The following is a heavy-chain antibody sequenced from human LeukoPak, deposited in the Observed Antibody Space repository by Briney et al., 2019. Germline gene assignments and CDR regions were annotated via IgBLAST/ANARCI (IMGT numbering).Heavy chain of an antibody. CDR2: IYYSEST. J-gene: IGHJ4*02. V-gene: IGHV4-59*08. CDR1: GGSISNYY. Sequence: PSETLSLTCTVSGGSISNYYWSWIRQPPGKGLGWKGYIYYSESTNNNPALKSPVTISVDTSSNQFSLKLNSVTAGDTAVYFCARRAYGSGSFNRYHFDYWGQGTLVAVSS. CDR3: ARRAYGSGSFNRYHFDY. D-gene: IGHD3-10*01.